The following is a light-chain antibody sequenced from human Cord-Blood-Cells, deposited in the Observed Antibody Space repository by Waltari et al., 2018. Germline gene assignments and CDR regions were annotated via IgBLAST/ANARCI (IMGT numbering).Light chain of an antibody. Sequence: DIQMTQSPSTLSASVGYRVTITCRASQSISSWLAWYQQKPGKAPKLLIYKASSLESGVPSRFSGSGSGTEFTLTISSLQPDDFATYYCQHSRTFGQGTKLEIK. J-gene: IGKJ2*01. CDR2: KAS. CDR1: QSISSW. CDR3: QHSRT. V-gene: IGKV1-5*03.